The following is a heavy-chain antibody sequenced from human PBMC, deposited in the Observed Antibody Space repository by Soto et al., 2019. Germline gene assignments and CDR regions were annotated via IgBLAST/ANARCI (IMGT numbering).Heavy chain of an antibody. CDR2: MYYSGST. CDR3: ARVAVAGTRYDY. J-gene: IGHJ4*02. V-gene: IGHV4-30-2*01. Sequence: TSETLSLTCAVSGGSISSGGYSWSWIRQPPGKGLEWIGYMYYSGSTYYNPSLKSRVTISVDTSKNQFSLKLSSVTAADTAVYYCARVAVAGTRYDYWGQGTLVTVSS. D-gene: IGHD6-19*01. CDR1: GGSISSGGYS.